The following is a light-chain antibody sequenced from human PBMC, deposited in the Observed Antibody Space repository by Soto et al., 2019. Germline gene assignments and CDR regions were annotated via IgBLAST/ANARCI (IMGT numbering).Light chain of an antibody. CDR3: QQYTNWQVYT. V-gene: IGKV3-15*01. J-gene: IGKJ2*01. CDR2: STS. Sequence: TQSPATLYVSPGERVTLSCRASQSLRDNVGWYQHKVGQPPRLLIYSTSSRATGVPTRFSGSGFGTEFTLAIRRLQSEDFAVYYCQQYTNWQVYTFGQGTKL. CDR1: QSLRDN.